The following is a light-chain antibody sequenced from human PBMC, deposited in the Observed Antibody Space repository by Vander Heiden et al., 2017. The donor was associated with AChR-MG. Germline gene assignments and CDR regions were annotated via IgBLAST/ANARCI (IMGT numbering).Light chain of an antibody. CDR1: QSISSY. CDR2: AAS. CDR3: QQSYSTPPIT. Sequence: DIQITQSPSSLSASVGDRVTITCRASQSISSYLNWYQQKPGKAPKLLIYAASSLQSGVPSRFSGSGSGTDFTLTISSPQPEDFATYFCQQSYSTPPITFGQGTRLEIK. V-gene: IGKV1-39*01. J-gene: IGKJ5*01.